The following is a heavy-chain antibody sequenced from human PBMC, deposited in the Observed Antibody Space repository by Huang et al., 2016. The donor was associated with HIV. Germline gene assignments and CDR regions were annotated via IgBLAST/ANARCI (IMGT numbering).Heavy chain of an antibody. CDR2: SGSGGGN. Sequence: QAQLQESGPGLVRPSETLSLICGVSGGSIRGYFWSWIRQPAGKGLQWIGRSGSGGGNDYNPTLKSRFNLSKDTSKSQFSLTLSSVTAADTAVYYCARDQFGDCVNYFDLWGQGTLVTVSS. V-gene: IGHV4-4*07. CDR3: ARDQFGDCVNYFDL. D-gene: IGHD2-21*02. CDR1: GGSIRGYF. J-gene: IGHJ4*02.